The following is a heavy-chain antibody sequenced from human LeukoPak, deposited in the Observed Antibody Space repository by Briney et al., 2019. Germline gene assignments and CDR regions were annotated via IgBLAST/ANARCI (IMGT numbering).Heavy chain of an antibody. CDR1: GYTFTSYG. CDR3: ARAYSSGWYWGYYFDY. J-gene: IGHJ4*02. D-gene: IGHD6-19*01. Sequence: ASVKVSCKASGYTFTSYGISWVRQAPGQGLEWMGWISAYNGNTNYAQKLQGRVTMTTDTSTSTAYMELRSLRSDDTAVYYCARAYSSGWYWGYYFDYWGQGTLVTVSS. V-gene: IGHV1-18*01. CDR2: ISAYNGNT.